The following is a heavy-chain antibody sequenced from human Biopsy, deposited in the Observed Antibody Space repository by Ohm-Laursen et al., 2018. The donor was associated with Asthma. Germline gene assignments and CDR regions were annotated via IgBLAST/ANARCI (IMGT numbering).Heavy chain of an antibody. CDR2: HDHEEGGT. J-gene: IGHJ4*02. V-gene: IGHV1-24*01. CDR1: GYSLTDLS. Sequence: SVKVSCKISGYSLTDLSMHWVRQAPGQGLEWMGGHDHEEGGTVNTRRFQGRVTMTEDTSTDTAYMELSSLSSDDAAVYYCASDFPKDYVRYNFQFWGQGTLVTVSS. CDR3: ASDFPKDYVRYNFQF. D-gene: IGHD4-17*01.